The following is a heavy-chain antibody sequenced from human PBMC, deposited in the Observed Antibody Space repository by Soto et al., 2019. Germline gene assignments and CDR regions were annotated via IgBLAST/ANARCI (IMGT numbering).Heavy chain of an antibody. V-gene: IGHV1-46*01. D-gene: IGHD2-8*01. CDR3: ARIGPLGKGTNGVLPDAYYYYGMDV. Sequence: GASVKVSCKASGYTFTSYYMHRVRQAPGQGLEWMGIINPSGGSTSYAQKFQGRVTMTRDTSTSTVYMELSSLRSEGTAVYYCARIGPLGKGTNGVLPDAYYYYGMDVWGQGTTVTV. J-gene: IGHJ6*02. CDR2: INPSGGST. CDR1: GYTFTSYY.